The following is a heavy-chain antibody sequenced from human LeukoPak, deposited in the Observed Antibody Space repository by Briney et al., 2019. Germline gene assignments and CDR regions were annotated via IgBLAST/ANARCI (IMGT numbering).Heavy chain of an antibody. CDR1: GGSISSSSYY. V-gene: IGHV4-39*01. CDR3: ARHPGLAAAGQAPSNWFDP. J-gene: IGHJ5*02. CDR2: IYYSGST. D-gene: IGHD6-13*01. Sequence: SETLSLTCTVSGGSISSSSYYWGWLRQPPGKGLEWIGSIYYSGSTYYDPSLKSRVTISVDTSKNQFSLKLSSVTAADTAVYYCARHPGLAAAGQAPSNWFDPWGQGTLVTVSS.